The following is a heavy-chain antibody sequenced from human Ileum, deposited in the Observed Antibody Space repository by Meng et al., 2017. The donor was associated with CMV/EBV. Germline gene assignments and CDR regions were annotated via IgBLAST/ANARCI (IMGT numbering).Heavy chain of an antibody. D-gene: IGHD6-13*01. J-gene: IGHJ4*02. CDR1: GFTFSSYV. Sequence: GESLKISCAASGFTFSSYVMSWVRQAPGKGLEWVSAISGSGGSTYYADSVKGRFTISRDNSKNTLYLQMNSLRAEDTAVYYCAKPMQQLDPKPDYWGQGTLVTVSS. CDR2: ISGSGGST. V-gene: IGHV3-23*01. CDR3: AKPMQQLDPKPDY.